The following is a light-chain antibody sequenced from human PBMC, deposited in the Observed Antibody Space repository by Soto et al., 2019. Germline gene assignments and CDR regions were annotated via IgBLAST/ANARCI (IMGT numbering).Light chain of an antibody. Sequence: QSVLTQPPSVSGAPGQRFTISCTGSESNFGAGYDVHRYQQIPGTAPKLLIFATKSRPSGVPDRFSASKSGTSAYLAITGLQTEDEAHYYCQSYDNSLRGWVFGGGTKVTVL. CDR2: ATK. CDR1: ESNFGAGYD. V-gene: IGLV1-40*01. CDR3: QSYDNSLRGWV. J-gene: IGLJ3*02.